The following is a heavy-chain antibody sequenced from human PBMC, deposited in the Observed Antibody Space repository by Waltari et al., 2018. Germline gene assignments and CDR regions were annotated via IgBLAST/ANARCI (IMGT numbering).Heavy chain of an antibody. D-gene: IGHD4-17*01. CDR2: IYYSGST. V-gene: IGHV4-59*11. J-gene: IGHJ6*02. Sequence: QVQLQESGPGLVKPSETLSLTCTVSGGSISSHYWSWIRQPPGKGLEWIGYIYYSGSTNYNPSLKSRVTISVDTSKNQFSLKLSSVTAADTAVYYCARAGTTLDYVMDVWGQGTTVTVSS. CDR3: ARAGTTLDYVMDV. CDR1: GGSISSHY.